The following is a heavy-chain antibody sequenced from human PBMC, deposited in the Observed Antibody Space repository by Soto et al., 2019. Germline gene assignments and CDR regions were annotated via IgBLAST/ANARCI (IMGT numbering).Heavy chain of an antibody. CDR3: AKRQGIGAAAKNFDF. D-gene: IGHD6-13*01. CDR1: GFTFSNHA. CDR2: ISDSGGLT. V-gene: IGHV3-23*01. Sequence: PGGSLRLSCAASGFTFSNHAMSWVRQAPGKGLEWVSGISDSGGLTYYADSVKGRFSMSRDNSKNTLYLQMKNLRAEDTAVYFCAKRQGIGAAAKNFDFWGQGTLVTV. J-gene: IGHJ4*02.